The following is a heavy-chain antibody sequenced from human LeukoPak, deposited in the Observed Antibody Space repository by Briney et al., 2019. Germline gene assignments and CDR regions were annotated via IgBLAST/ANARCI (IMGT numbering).Heavy chain of an antibody. Sequence: SETLSLTCTVSGASINSRDYYWGWIRQPPGQGLEWIGSIYSDGTTYYNPSPKSRVSISADTSKNHFSLWLSSVTAADMAVYYCAKHRGSFFEAFDIWGQGTAVSVSS. D-gene: IGHD1-26*01. V-gene: IGHV4-39*01. J-gene: IGHJ3*02. CDR3: AKHRGSFFEAFDI. CDR1: GASINSRDYY. CDR2: IYSDGTT.